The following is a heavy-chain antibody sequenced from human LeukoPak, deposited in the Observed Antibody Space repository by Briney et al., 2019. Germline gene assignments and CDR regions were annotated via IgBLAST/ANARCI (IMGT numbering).Heavy chain of an antibody. V-gene: IGHV3-21*04. CDR3: AKDQGYSSAWYSRDGFDM. CDR2: ISSSSSYI. CDR1: GFTFSSYS. D-gene: IGHD6-19*01. Sequence: GGSLRLSCAASGFTFSSYSMNWVRQAPGKGLEWVSSISSSSSYIYYADSVKGRFTISRDNAKNTLYVQMNSLRAEDTAVYYCAKDQGYSSAWYSRDGFDMWGQGTMVTVSS. J-gene: IGHJ3*02.